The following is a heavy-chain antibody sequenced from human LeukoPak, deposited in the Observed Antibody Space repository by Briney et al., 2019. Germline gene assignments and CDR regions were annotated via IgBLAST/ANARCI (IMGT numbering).Heavy chain of an antibody. CDR2: IRYDGSDK. J-gene: IGHJ4*02. CDR3: VRKSAHGDNAGH. CDR1: GFTFSSYG. D-gene: IGHD4-17*01. V-gene: IGHV3-33*08. Sequence: PGGPLRLSCAASGFTFSSYGMHWVRQAPGKGLEWVAVIRYDGSDKYYADSVKGRFTISRDNSKNTLYLQMDSLRVEDTAVYHCVRKSAHGDNAGHWGQGTLVTVSS.